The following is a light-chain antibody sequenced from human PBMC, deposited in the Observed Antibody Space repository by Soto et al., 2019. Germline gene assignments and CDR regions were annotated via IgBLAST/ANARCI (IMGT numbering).Light chain of an antibody. CDR1: SSDVGGYKY. CDR3: SSYSTNSTPLV. Sequence: QPASVSGSPGQSITISCTGTSSDVGGYKYVSWYQHQPGKAPKLMIYEVSNRPSGVSNRFSGSKSGNTASLTISGLQAEDEADYYCSSYSTNSTPLVFGTGTKLTVL. V-gene: IGLV2-14*01. CDR2: EVS. J-gene: IGLJ1*01.